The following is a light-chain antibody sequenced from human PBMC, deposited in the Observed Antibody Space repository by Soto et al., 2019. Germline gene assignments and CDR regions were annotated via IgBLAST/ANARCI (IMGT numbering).Light chain of an antibody. CDR2: ANN. CDR1: SSNIGSET. J-gene: IGLJ3*02. Sequence: QSVLTQPPSASGTPGQRVTISCSGSSSNIGSETVNWYQQVPATAPKLLIYANNQRPSGVPDRFSVSKSGTSASLAIGGLQSEDEADYYCAAWDDSLKGWVFVGGTKLTV. V-gene: IGLV1-44*01. CDR3: AAWDDSLKGWV.